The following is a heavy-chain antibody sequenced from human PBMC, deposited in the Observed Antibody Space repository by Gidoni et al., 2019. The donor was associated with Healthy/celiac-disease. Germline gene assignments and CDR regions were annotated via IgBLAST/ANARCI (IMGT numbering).Heavy chain of an antibody. J-gene: IGHJ2*01. D-gene: IGHD1-26*01. CDR3: ARDRGAYSGSYYPSWYFDL. V-gene: IGHV3-48*01. CDR1: GFTFSSYS. Sequence: EVQLVESGGGLVQPGGSMRLSCAASGFTFSSYSLNWVRQAPGKGLEWVSYISSSSSTIYYADSVKGRFTISRDNAKNSLYLQMNSLRAEDTAVYYCARDRGAYSGSYYPSWYFDLWGRGTLVTVSS. CDR2: ISSSSSTI.